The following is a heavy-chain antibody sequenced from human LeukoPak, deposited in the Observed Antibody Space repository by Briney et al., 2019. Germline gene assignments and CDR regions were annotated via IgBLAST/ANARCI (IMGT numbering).Heavy chain of an antibody. D-gene: IGHD3-9*01. V-gene: IGHV4-59*12. Sequence: PSETLSLTCTVSGGSISSYYWSWIRQPPGKGLEWIGYIHYSGSTNYNPSLKSRVTISVDTSKNQFSLKLSSVTAADTAVYYCARDQLNYDILTGYDEYYFDYWGQGTLVTVSS. CDR3: ARDQLNYDILTGYDEYYFDY. CDR1: GGSISSYY. CDR2: IHYSGST. J-gene: IGHJ4*02.